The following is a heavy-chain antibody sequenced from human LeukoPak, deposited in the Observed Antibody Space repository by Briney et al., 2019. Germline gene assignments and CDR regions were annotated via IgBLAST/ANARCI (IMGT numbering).Heavy chain of an antibody. CDR1: GFTFSSYW. D-gene: IGHD5-18*01. CDR3: ATQGYSGAREFDY. CDR2: IKQDGSEK. Sequence: GGSLRLSCAASGFTFSSYWMSWVRQAPGEGLEWVANIKQDGSEKYYVDSVKGRFTISRDNAKNSLYLQMNSLRAEDTAVYYCATQGYSGAREFDYWGQGALVTVSS. V-gene: IGHV3-7*01. J-gene: IGHJ4*02.